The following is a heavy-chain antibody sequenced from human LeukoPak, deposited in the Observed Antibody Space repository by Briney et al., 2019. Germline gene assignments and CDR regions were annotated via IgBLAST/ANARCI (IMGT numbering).Heavy chain of an antibody. CDR3: ARLIQFGGLPTP. J-gene: IGHJ5*02. CDR1: GGSISSGGYS. CDR2: IYYSGST. D-gene: IGHD3-16*01. Sequence: SQTLSLTCAVSGGSISSGGYSWSWIRQPPGKGLEWIGYIYYSGSTYYNPSLKSRVTISVDTSNNQFSLKLTSVTAADTAAYYCARLIQFGGLPTPWGQGTLVTVSS. V-gene: IGHV4-30-2*03.